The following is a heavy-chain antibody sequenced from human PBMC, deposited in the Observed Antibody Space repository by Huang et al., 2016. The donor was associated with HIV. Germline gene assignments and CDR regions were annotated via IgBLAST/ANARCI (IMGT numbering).Heavy chain of an antibody. J-gene: IGHJ2*01. V-gene: IGHV4-4*07. CDR3: ARERGAYDSSSYYFWHFDL. CDR1: GDSMSDYF. D-gene: IGHD3-22*01. CDR2: VYTSGNT. Sequence: QVQLQESGPGLVKPSETLSLTCTFSGDSMSDYFWSWVRQPAGKGLEWVGRVYTSGNTNYNPSLKSRVAMSIDTSKKQFSLKLTSVTAADTAVYYCARERGAYDSSSYYFWHFDLWGRDTLVAVSS.